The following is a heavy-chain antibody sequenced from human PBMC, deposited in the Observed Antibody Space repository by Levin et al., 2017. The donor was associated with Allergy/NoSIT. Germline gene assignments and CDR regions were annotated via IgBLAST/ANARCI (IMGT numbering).Heavy chain of an antibody. CDR2: ISYDGSNK. V-gene: IGHV3-30*04. J-gene: IGHJ4*02. CDR3: ARDDGGSSGWYEEGLMDY. D-gene: IGHD6-19*01. CDR1: GFTFSSYA. Sequence: GESLKISCAASGFTFSSYAMHWVRQAPGKGLEWVAVISYDGSNKYYADSVKGRFTISRDNSKNTLYLQMNSLRAEDTAVYYCARDDGGSSGWYEEGLMDYWGQGTLVTVSS.